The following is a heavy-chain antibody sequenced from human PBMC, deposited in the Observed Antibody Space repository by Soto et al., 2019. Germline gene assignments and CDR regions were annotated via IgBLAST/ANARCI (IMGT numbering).Heavy chain of an antibody. CDR3: ARDFGGVYYYGMDV. V-gene: IGHV1-69*13. Sequence: SVKVSCTASGGTLSSYAISWVRQAPGQGLEWMGGIIPIFGTANYAQKFQGRVTITADESTSTAYMELSSLRSEDTAVYYCARDFGGVYYYGMDVWGQGTTVTVSS. CDR2: IIPIFGTA. CDR1: GGTLSSYA. D-gene: IGHD1-26*01. J-gene: IGHJ6*02.